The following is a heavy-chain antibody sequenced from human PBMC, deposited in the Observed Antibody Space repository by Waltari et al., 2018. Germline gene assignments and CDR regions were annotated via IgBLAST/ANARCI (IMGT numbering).Heavy chain of an antibody. J-gene: IGHJ5*01. D-gene: IGHD5-18*01. CDR3: AGLRYSFINWLDP. Sequence: QLQLQESGPGLVKPSETLSLTCSVSVGSISTSSYYWGWVRQPPGKGLQWIGSIYYGGPAYYNSSLTSRATISVYTSKNQFSLGLRSVTAADTAVYYCAGLRYSFINWLDPWGQGTLVTVSS. CDR1: VGSISTSSYY. V-gene: IGHV4-39*01. CDR2: IYYGGPA.